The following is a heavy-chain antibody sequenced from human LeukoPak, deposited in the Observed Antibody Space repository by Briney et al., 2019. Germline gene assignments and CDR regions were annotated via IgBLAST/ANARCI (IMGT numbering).Heavy chain of an antibody. J-gene: IGHJ6*04. Sequence: GGSLRLSCAASGFIFDNYTMHWVRQALGKGLEWVSLISWDGVNSYYADSVKGRFTISRDNRKNSLFLQMNSLRAEDTAVYYCAELGITMIGGVWGKGTTVTISS. CDR1: GFIFDNYT. CDR3: AELGITMIGGV. V-gene: IGHV3-43*01. CDR2: ISWDGVNS. D-gene: IGHD3-10*02.